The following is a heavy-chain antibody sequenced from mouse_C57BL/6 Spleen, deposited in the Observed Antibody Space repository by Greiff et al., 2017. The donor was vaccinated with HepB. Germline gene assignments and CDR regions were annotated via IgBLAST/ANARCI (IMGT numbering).Heavy chain of an antibody. CDR2: IDPEDGET. J-gene: IGHJ4*01. Sequence: EVQLQQSGAELVKPGASVKLSCTASGFHIKDYYMHWVKQRTEQGLEWIGRIDPEDGETKYAPKFQGKATITADTSSNTAYLQLSSLTSEDTAVYYSAKGSRITTVVATEDYDAMDYWGQGTSVTVSS. CDR1: GFHIKDYY. V-gene: IGHV14-2*01. CDR3: AKGSRITTVVATEDYDAMDY. D-gene: IGHD1-1*01.